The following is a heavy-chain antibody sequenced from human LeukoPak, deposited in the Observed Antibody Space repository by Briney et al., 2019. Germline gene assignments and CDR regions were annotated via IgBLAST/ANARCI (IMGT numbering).Heavy chain of an antibody. CDR1: GFTFSGAW. CDR3: ARVSGPGMDEYFHL. J-gene: IGHJ1*01. CDR2: INNDGTTT. Sequence: GGSLRLSCAASGFTFSGAWMHWVRQAPGKGLVWVSRINNDGTTTMYADSVKGRFTLSRDNAKNTLYLQMNSLRAEDTAVYYCARVSGPGMDEYFHLWGQGTLVTVSS. V-gene: IGHV3-74*03. D-gene: IGHD3-10*01.